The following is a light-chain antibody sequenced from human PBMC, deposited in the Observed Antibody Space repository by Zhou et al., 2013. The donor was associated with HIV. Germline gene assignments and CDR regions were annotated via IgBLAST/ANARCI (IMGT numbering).Light chain of an antibody. CDR3: QQASSFPPLT. V-gene: IGKV1-12*01. CDR1: QDISSW. J-gene: IGKJ4*01. Sequence: DIQLTQSPSSVSASVGDRVTITCRASQDISSWLAWYQQKPGKAPKLLIYGVSSLQSGVPSRFSGSGSGTDFILTISSLQPDDFATYYCQQASSFPPLTFGGGTKVEIK. CDR2: GVS.